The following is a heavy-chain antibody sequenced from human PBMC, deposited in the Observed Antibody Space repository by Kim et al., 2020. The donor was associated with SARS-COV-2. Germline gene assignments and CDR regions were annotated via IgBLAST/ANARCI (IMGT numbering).Heavy chain of an antibody. CDR3: ARGFGIGHAREGSGRFAFDN. D-gene: IGHD3-10*01. CDR1: GGSFSGYY. CDR2: INYSGST. V-gene: IGHV4-34*01. J-gene: IGHJ4*01. Sequence: SETLSLTCAVYGGSFSGYYWSWIRQPPGKGLEWIGEINYSGSTNYNPSLKSRVTISVDTSKNQFSLKLSSVTAADTAVYYCARGFGIGHAREGSGRFAFDNWGQGTLVTVSS.